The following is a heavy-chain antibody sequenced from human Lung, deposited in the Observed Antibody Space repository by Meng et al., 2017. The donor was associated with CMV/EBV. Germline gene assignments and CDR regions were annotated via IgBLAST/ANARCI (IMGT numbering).Heavy chain of an antibody. CDR3: ARRIFGVVDY. CDR2: IHHTGSS. CDR1: DYSISSGFY. Sequence: GSXRLSCTVSDYSISSGFYWGCVRQPPGKGLEWIGSIHHTGSSYYNPSLKSRVTLSVDTSKNQFSLKVTSVTAADTAVYYCARRIFGVVDYWGQGTLVTVSS. V-gene: IGHV4-38-2*02. J-gene: IGHJ4*02. D-gene: IGHD3-3*01.